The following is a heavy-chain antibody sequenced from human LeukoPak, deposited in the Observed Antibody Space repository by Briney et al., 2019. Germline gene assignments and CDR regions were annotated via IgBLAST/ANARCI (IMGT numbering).Heavy chain of an antibody. CDR3: ASSRGSGSYYIFDF. CDR1: VGSISSYY. J-gene: IGHJ4*02. CDR2: IYYSGST. D-gene: IGHD3-10*01. V-gene: IGHV4-59*01. Sequence: SETLSLTCTVSVGSISSYYWSWIRQSPGKGLEWIAYIYYSGSTNYSPSLKSRVTISVDTSKNQFSLKLSSVTAAGTAMYYCASSRGSGSYYIFDFWAREPWSPSPQ.